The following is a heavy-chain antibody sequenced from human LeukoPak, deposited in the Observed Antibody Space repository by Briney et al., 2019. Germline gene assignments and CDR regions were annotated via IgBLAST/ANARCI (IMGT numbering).Heavy chain of an antibody. D-gene: IGHD4-17*01. J-gene: IGHJ4*02. CDR2: ISSAGTT. CDR3: VKPTGGDYGI. Sequence: GGSLRLSCAASGFTVSSSYMSWVRQAPGKGLEWVSIISSAGTTYYADSVKGRFTISRDNSKNTVYLQVNSLRDEDTAVYYCVKPTGGDYGIWGQGTLVAVSS. CDR1: GFTVSSSY. V-gene: IGHV3-66*04.